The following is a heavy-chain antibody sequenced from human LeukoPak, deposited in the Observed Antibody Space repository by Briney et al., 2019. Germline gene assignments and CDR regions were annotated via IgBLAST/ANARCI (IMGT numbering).Heavy chain of an antibody. CDR3: ARKHRRTTVTTILSTFGYYYYMDV. CDR1: GFTFSSYS. D-gene: IGHD4-11*01. Sequence: GGSLRLSCAASGFTFSSYSMNWVRQAPGKGLEWVSYISSSSSTIYYADSVKGRFTISRDNAKNSLYLQMDSLRAEDTAVYYCARKHRRTTVTTILSTFGYYYYMDVWGKGTTVTVSS. CDR2: ISSSSSTI. J-gene: IGHJ6*03. V-gene: IGHV3-48*04.